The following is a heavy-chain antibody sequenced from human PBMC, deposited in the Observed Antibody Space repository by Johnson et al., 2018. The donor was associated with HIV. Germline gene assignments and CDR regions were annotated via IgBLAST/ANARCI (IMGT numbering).Heavy chain of an antibody. Sequence: VQLVESGGGVVQPGRSLRLSCAASGFTFSNAWMSWVRQAPGKGLEWVSRINWNGGSTGYADSVKGRFTISRDNSKNTLYLQMNSLRAEDTALYYCTRDSGITGTTVDAFDIWGQGTMVTVSS. V-gene: IGHV3-20*04. CDR3: TRDSGITGTTVDAFDI. J-gene: IGHJ3*02. CDR1: GFTFSNAW. D-gene: IGHD1-20*01. CDR2: INWNGGST.